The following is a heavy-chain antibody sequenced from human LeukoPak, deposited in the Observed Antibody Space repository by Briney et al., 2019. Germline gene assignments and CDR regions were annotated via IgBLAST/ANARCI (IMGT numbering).Heavy chain of an antibody. CDR3: ARDRSLAGSGQLPFDP. J-gene: IGHJ5*02. Sequence: SETLSLTCTVSGGSISSYYWSWIRQPAGKGLEWIGRIYTSGSTNYNPSLKSRVTMSVDTSKNQFSLKLSSVTAADTAVYYCARDRSLAGSGQLPFDPWAREPWSPSPQ. CDR1: GGSISSYY. D-gene: IGHD2-15*01. V-gene: IGHV4-4*07. CDR2: IYTSGST.